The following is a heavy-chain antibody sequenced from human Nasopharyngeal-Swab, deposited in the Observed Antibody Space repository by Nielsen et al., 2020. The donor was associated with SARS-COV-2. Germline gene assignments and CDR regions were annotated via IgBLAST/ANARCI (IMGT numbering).Heavy chain of an antibody. CDR1: GFTFSSYS. Sequence: GGSLRLSCAASGFTFSSYSMNWVRQAPGKGLEWVSSISSSSSYIYYADSVKGRFTISRDNAKNSLYLQMNSLRAEDTALYYCAKDLWGGIEGWVYMDVWGKGTTVTVSS. D-gene: IGHD3-16*01. J-gene: IGHJ6*03. CDR3: AKDLWGGIEGWVYMDV. CDR2: ISSSSSYI. V-gene: IGHV3-21*04.